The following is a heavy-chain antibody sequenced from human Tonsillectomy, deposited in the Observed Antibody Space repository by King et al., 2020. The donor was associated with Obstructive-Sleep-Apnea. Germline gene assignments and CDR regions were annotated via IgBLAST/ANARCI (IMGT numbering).Heavy chain of an antibody. CDR2: IHSDGGT. D-gene: IGHD5-12*01. CDR3: AREGYSGYDGFDY. Sequence: VLLVESGGGLVQPGGSLRLACAASAFKVSTNYMAWVRQAPGKGLEWVSSIHSDGGTYYANSVRGRFTISTHNSNNTLFLQMDSLRPEDTAVYYCAREGYSGYDGFDYWGQGTQVTVSS. CDR1: AFKVSTNY. J-gene: IGHJ4*02. V-gene: IGHV3-53*04.